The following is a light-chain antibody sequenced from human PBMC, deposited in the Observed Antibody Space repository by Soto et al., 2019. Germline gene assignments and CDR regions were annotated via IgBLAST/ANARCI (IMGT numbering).Light chain of an antibody. Sequence: SMSASAVSAYIGDRATIAFRASQGISSSLTWYQQKPGKAPKLLIYAASSFQSGVPSRFSGSGSGTDFTLAISSLQPEDFATYYCPHINSHPPPSAQG. V-gene: IGKV1-39*01. CDR1: QGISSS. CDR3: PHINSHPPP. CDR2: AAS. J-gene: IGKJ5*01.